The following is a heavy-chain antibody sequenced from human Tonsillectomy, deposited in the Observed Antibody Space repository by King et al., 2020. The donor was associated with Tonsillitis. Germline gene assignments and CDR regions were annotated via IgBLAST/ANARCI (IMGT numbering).Heavy chain of an antibody. V-gene: IGHV3-30*18. CDR1: GFTFSTYG. D-gene: IGHD3-10*01. Sequence: VQLVESGGGVVQPGRSLRLSCAASGFTFSTYGMHWVRQAPGKGLEWVAVISYDGSNKDYADSVKGRFTISRDNSKNTLYLQMNSLRAEDTAAYYCAKYGQYSFDYWGQGTLVTVSS. CDR2: ISYDGSNK. J-gene: IGHJ4*02. CDR3: AKYGQYSFDY.